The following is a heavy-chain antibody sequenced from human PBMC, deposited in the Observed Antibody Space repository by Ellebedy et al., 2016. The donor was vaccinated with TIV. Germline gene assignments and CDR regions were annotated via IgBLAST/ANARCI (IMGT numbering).Heavy chain of an antibody. D-gene: IGHD3-10*01. CDR1: GFTFSNAW. J-gene: IGHJ6*02. CDR3: TTGVWMVREVYAMDV. V-gene: IGHV3-15*01. Sequence: GESLKISCAASGFTFSNAWMSWVRQVPGKGLEWVGRIKSKIDGGTTDYAAPVKGRFTISRDDSKNTLYLQMNSLKTEDTAMYYCTTGVWMVREVYAMDVWGQGTTVTVSS. CDR2: IKSKIDGGTT.